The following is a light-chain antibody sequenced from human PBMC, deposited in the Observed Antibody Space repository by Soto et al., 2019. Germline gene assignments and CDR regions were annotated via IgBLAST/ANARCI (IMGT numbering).Light chain of an antibody. CDR2: DAS. CDR3: RQRSNWPPS. CDR1: QSVSSY. Sequence: EIVLTQSPATLSLSPGERATLSCRASQSVSSYLACYQQKPGQAPRLLIYDASNRATGIPARFSGSGSGTAFTLTISSLEPEDFAVYYCRQRSNWPPSFGGGTKVEIK. J-gene: IGKJ4*01. V-gene: IGKV3-11*01.